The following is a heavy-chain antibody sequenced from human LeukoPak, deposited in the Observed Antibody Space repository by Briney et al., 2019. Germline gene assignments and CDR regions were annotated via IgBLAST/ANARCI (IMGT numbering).Heavy chain of an antibody. CDR1: GGSIGICN. CDR2: IYYSGTT. J-gene: IGHJ6*02. CDR3: AREDPQTSVPEGLDV. D-gene: IGHD4-17*01. V-gene: IGHV4-59*01. Sequence: PSEALSLTCAVSGGSIGICNWRLLRRPPGRGLEWIGYIYYSGTTNYIPSLKSRVTISVDTSKNQFSLKLTPVTGGDRAVFYCAREDPQTSVPEGLDVWGQGTKVTV.